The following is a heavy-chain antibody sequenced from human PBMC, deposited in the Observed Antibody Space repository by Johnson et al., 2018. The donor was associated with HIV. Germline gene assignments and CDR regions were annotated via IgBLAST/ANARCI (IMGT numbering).Heavy chain of an antibody. J-gene: IGHJ3*02. CDR2: INQDGVEK. V-gene: IGHV3-7*05. Sequence: QLVESGGGLVQPGGSLRLSCAASGFTFSTSWMSWVRQAPGKGLGWVANINQDGVEKYYVDSVKGRFTISRDNATNSLFLQMNIVRDEDTAVYYCVRGGAVAPSSGFDIWGQGTKVTVSS. D-gene: IGHD6-19*01. CDR1: GFTFSTSW. CDR3: VRGGAVAPSSGFDI.